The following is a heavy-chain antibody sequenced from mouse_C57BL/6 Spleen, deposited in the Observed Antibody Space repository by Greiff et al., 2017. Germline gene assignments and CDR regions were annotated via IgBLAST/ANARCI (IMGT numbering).Heavy chain of an antibody. CDR3: ARRAYYSNPDWDFDV. CDR1: GYTFTSYW. J-gene: IGHJ1*03. Sequence: QVQLQQPGAALVRPGSSVKLSCKASGYTFTSYWMHWVKQRPIQGLEWIGNIDPSDSETNYNQKFKDKATLTVDKSSSTAYMQLSSLTSEDSAVYYCARRAYYSNPDWDFDVWGTGTTVTVSS. V-gene: IGHV1-52*01. D-gene: IGHD2-5*01. CDR2: IDPSDSET.